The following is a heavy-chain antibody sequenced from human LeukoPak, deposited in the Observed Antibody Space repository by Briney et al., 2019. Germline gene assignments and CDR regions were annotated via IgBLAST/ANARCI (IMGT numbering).Heavy chain of an antibody. D-gene: IGHD6-19*01. Sequence: GGSLRLSCAASGFTFSSYAMHWVRQAPGKGLEWVAVISYDGSNKYYADSVKGRFTISRDNSKNTLYLQMNSLRAEDTAVYYCARELIAVAGSSGPPIYYYGMDVWGQGIAVTVSS. J-gene: IGHJ6*02. V-gene: IGHV3-30-3*01. CDR2: ISYDGSNK. CDR3: ARELIAVAGSSGPPIYYYGMDV. CDR1: GFTFSSYA.